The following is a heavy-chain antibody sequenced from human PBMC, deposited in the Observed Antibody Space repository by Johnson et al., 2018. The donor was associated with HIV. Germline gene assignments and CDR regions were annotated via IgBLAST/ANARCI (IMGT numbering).Heavy chain of an antibody. CDR1: GFTFSRYA. D-gene: IGHD1-26*01. V-gene: IGHV3-30*04. CDR3: AKDQGRGSYYPNDAFDI. Sequence: QVQLLESGGGVVQPGRSLRLSCAASGFTFSRYALHWVRQAPGKGLEWVAVISYDGSHKYYAESVKGRFTISRDNSKNTLYLQMNSLRAEDTAVYYCAKDQGRGSYYPNDAFDIWGQGTMVTVSS. J-gene: IGHJ3*02. CDR2: ISYDGSHK.